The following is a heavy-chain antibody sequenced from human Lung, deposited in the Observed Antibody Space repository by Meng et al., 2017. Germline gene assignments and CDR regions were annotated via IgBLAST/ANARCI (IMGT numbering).Heavy chain of an antibody. D-gene: IGHD6-13*01. V-gene: IGHV1-2*06. CDR3: ARDEDISAAGKLFGDY. CDR1: GYTFPDYW. CDR2: INPKSGDT. Sequence: AEGNKPGAPGKVSCKASGYTFPDYWLHWVRRAPGQGLEWMGRINPKSGDTHYAQRFQGRVTMTGDTSISTAYMELSGLRSDDTAMYYCARDEDISAAGKLFGDYWGQGTLVTVSS. J-gene: IGHJ4*02.